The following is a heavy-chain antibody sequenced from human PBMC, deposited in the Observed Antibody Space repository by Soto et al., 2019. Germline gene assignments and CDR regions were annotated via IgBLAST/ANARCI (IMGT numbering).Heavy chain of an antibody. J-gene: IGHJ4*02. V-gene: IGHV1-69*13. Sequence: SLKVSCKSSGGTFSSYAISWVRQAPGQGLEWMGGIIPIFGTANYAQKFQGRVTITADESTSTAYMELSSLRSEDTAVYYCASLDYYDSSGYYSGYWGQGTLVTVSS. CDR3: ASLDYYDSSGYYSGY. CDR2: IIPIFGTA. CDR1: GGTFSSYA. D-gene: IGHD3-22*01.